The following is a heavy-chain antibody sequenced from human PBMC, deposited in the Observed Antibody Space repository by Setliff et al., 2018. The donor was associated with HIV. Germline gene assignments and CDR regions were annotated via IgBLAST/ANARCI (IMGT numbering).Heavy chain of an antibody. CDR2: ISSSSSYI. Sequence: PGGSLRLSCAGSGFTFSNYVMNWVRLAPGKGLEWVSCISSSSSYIYYGDSVKGRFTISRDNAKNSLYLQMNSLRAEDSAVYYCARDSERLRYFDWLSGYYYYYYMDVWGKGTTVTVSS. V-gene: IGHV3-21*01. CDR3: ARDSERLRYFDWLSGYYYYYYMDV. J-gene: IGHJ6*03. CDR1: GFTFSNYV. D-gene: IGHD3-9*01.